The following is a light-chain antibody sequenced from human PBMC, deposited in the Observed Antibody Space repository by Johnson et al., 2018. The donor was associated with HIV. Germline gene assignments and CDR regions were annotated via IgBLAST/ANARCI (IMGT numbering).Light chain of an antibody. V-gene: IGLV1-51*01. J-gene: IGLJ1*01. CDR2: DNN. CDR1: SSNIGNNY. CDR3: GTWDSSLSAGRYV. Sequence: QSVLTQPPSVSAAPVQKVTISCSGSSSNIGNNYVSWYQQLPGTAPKLLIYDNNKRPSGIPDRFSGSKSGTSATLGITGLQTGDEADYYCGTWDSSLSAGRYVFGTGTKVTVL.